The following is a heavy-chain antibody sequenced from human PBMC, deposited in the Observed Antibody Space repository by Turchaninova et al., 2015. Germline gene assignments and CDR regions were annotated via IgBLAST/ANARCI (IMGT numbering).Heavy chain of an antibody. CDR1: NPSIRSAYY. Sequence: QVQLQESGPGLVKPSGTLALSCIVSNPSIRSAYYWGWVRQPPGKGLEWIGSIFQSGSTHYNPALESRVAISVDTSNNHFSLKLTSVTAADTALYYCARGAHYNYVFDYWGQGTLVTVSS. D-gene: IGHD3-16*01. V-gene: IGHV4-38-2*02. CDR2: IFQSGST. J-gene: IGHJ4*02. CDR3: ARGAHYNYVFDY.